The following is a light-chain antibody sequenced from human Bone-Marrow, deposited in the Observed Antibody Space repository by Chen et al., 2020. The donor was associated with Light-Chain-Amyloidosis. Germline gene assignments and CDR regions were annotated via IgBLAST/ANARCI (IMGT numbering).Light chain of an antibody. J-gene: IGLJ3*02. V-gene: IGLV3-21*02. Sequence: SYVVTQSSSVSVAPGQTATISCGGNNIGRQGVHWYQQKSGQAPVLVVHDNNRRPSGIPERFSGSNSGNTATLTICRVDVGDEADYFCQVWDRSSDRPVFGGGTKLTVL. CDR2: DNN. CDR1: NIGRQG. CDR3: QVWDRSSDRPV.